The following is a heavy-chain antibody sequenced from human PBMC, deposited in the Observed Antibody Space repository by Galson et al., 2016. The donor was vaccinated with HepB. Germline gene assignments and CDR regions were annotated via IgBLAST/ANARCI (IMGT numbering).Heavy chain of an antibody. CDR2: ISANGHRT. Sequence: SLRLSCAASGFTFSSYAMNWVRQAPGKGLEWVSEISANGHRTYYASSVKGRFTVSRDNYENTLYLQMDSLRAEDTAVYYCAKEQGTDEGWFGESDHWGRGTLVTVSS. CDR3: AKEQGTDEGWFGESDH. D-gene: IGHD3-10*01. CDR1: GFTFSSYA. V-gene: IGHV3-23*01. J-gene: IGHJ4*02.